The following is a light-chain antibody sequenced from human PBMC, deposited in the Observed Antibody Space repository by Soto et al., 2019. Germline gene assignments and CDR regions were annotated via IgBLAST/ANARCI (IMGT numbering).Light chain of an antibody. J-gene: IGKJ1*01. CDR3: QQYGSSLWT. CDR1: ESVSTPY. V-gene: IGKV3-20*01. CDR2: STS. Sequence: ENVLTQSPGTLSLSPGERATLSCRASESVSTPYLAWYQQKPGQAPRLLIYSTSTRASGIPDRFSGSGSGTDFTLTISRLEPEDFAVYYCQQYGSSLWTFGQGTKVETK.